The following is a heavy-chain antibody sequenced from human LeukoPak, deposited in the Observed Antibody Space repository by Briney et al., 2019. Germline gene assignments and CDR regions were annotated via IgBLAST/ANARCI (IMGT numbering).Heavy chain of an antibody. CDR3: ARDKGDYDTSGSLFVF. V-gene: IGHV3-30-3*01. Sequence: GGSLRLSCAASGFTFSSYAMHWVRQAPGKGLEWVAVISYDGSNKYYADSVKGRFTISRDNSKNTLYLQMNSLRAEDTAVYYCARDKGDYDTSGSLFVFGGQGTLVTVSS. CDR2: ISYDGSNK. J-gene: IGHJ4*01. CDR1: GFTFSSYA. D-gene: IGHD3-22*01.